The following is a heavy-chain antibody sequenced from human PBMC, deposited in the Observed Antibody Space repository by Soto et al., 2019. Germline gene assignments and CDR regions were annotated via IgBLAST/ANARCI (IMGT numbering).Heavy chain of an antibody. CDR3: AKNLPRTGRFDY. CDR1: GASTSSRDYY. Sequence: PSETLSLTCTVPGASTSSRDYYWGWIRQPPGKGLEWIGSIYYTGSTYHNPSLKSRTTISVDRSRNQFSLQVSSVTAADTAVYYCAKNLPRTGRFDYWGQGTVVTVSS. V-gene: IGHV4-39*01. CDR2: IYYTGST. J-gene: IGHJ4*02.